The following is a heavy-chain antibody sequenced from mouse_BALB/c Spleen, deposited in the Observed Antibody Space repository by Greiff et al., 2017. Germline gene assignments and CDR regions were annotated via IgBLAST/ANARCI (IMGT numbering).Heavy chain of an antibody. CDR1: GYSFTSYW. CDR3: ARAKIYYGYDAFAY. Sequence: QVQLKESGPQLVRPGASVKISCKASGYSFTSYWMHWVKQRPGQGLEWIGMIDPSDSETRLNQKFKDKATLTVDKSSSTAYMQLSSPTSEDSAVYYCARAKIYYGYDAFAYWGQGTLVTVSA. V-gene: IGHV1S126*01. J-gene: IGHJ3*01. CDR2: IDPSDSET. D-gene: IGHD2-2*01.